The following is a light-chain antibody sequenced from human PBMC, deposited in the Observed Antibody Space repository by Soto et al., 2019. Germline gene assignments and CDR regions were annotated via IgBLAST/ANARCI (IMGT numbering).Light chain of an antibody. V-gene: IGLV2-11*01. CDR2: DVT. CDR1: SSDVGGYNY. J-gene: IGLJ1*01. CDR3: CSYAGIYTFYV. Sequence: QSVLTQPRSVSGSPGQSVTISCTGTSSDVGGYNYVSWYQQHPGKAPKLMIYDVTKRPSGVPDRFSGSKSGNTASLTISGLQAEDEDDYYCCSYAGIYTFYVFGTGTKLTVL.